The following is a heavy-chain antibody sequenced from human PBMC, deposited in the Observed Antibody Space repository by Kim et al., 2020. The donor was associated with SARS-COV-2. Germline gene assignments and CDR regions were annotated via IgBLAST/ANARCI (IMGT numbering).Heavy chain of an antibody. CDR3: ATPQWGGDAFDI. D-gene: IGHD1-26*01. V-gene: IGHV4-34*01. Sequence: NYNPSLKSRVTISVDTSKNQFSLKLSSVTAADTAVYYCATPQWGGDAFDIWGQGTMVTVSS. J-gene: IGHJ3*02.